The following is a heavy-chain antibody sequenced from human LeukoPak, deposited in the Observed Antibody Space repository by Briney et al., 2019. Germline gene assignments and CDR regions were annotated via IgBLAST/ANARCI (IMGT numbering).Heavy chain of an antibody. CDR1: GGSISSSSYD. V-gene: IGHV4-39*01. J-gene: IGHJ4*02. CDR3: ASPSIAVAGTESLSFDY. Sequence: SQTLSLVCTVAGGSISSSSYDWGWRRHPPGMGLEWVVSIYYSGSNYYNQSCKSRVTISVDTSKNQFSLKLSSVTAADTAVYYCASPSIAVAGTESLSFDYWGQGTLVTVSS. D-gene: IGHD6-19*01. CDR2: IYYSGSN.